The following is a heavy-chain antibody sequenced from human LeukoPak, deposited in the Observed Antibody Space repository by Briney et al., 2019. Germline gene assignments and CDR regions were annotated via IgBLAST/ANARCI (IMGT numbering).Heavy chain of an antibody. Sequence: GGSLRLSCAASGCTFSGFYMHWVRQASGQGLEWVGLIRSKPNSYTTVYAASVQGRFTISRDDSKHTAYLQMNSLKAEDTAVYYCTRQDCSGGSCSYVDYWGQGTLVTVSS. V-gene: IGHV3-73*01. J-gene: IGHJ4*02. D-gene: IGHD2-15*01. CDR2: IRSKPNSYTT. CDR1: GCTFSGFY. CDR3: TRQDCSGGSCSYVDY.